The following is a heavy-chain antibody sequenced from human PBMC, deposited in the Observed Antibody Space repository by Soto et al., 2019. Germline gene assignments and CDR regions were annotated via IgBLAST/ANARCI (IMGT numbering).Heavy chain of an antibody. V-gene: IGHV4-39*01. J-gene: IGHJ4*02. Sequence: QLQLQESGPGLVKPSETLSLTCTVSGGSISSRSFYWGWIRQPPGMGLEWIGSIYYSGSTDYDPSLKSRLSISVDTSKNQFSLRLSSVTAADTAVYYCASRSSYCRHTTCYEGYFDYWGQGILVTVSS. CDR3: ASRSSYCRHTTCYEGYFDY. CDR2: IYYSGST. D-gene: IGHD2-2*01. CDR1: GGSISSRSFY.